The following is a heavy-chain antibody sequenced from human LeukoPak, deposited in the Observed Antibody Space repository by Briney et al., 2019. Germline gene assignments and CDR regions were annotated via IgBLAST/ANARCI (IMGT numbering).Heavy chain of an antibody. CDR1: GYSFTTSW. Sequence: GASLKISSKGAGYSFTTSWIGWVRQMPGKGLEWMGIIYPGDSDTRYSPSFQGQVTISADKSISTAFLQWSSLKASDTAMSYCARRGSGLDYWGQGTLVTVSS. J-gene: IGHJ4*02. CDR2: IYPGDSDT. V-gene: IGHV5-51*01. CDR3: ARRGSGLDY. D-gene: IGHD3-10*01.